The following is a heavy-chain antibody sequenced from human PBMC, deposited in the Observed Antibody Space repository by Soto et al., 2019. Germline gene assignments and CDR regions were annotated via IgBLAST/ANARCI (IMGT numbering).Heavy chain of an antibody. CDR1: GGSFSGYY. CDR3: ARVGTGTIPYFDY. Sequence: SETLSLTCAVYGGSFSGYYWSWIRQPPGKGLEWIGEINHSGSTNYNPSLKSRVTISVDTSKNQFSLKLSSVTAADTAVYYCARVGTGTIPYFDYWGQGTLVTVSS. V-gene: IGHV4-34*01. CDR2: INHSGST. D-gene: IGHD1-7*01. J-gene: IGHJ4*02.